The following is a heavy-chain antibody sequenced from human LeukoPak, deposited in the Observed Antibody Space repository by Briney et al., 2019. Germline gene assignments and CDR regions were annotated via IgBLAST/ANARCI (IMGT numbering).Heavy chain of an antibody. Sequence: PGGSLRLSCSASGFTFSGYAMHWVRQAPGKGLEYVSAITSDGGSTYYADSVKGRFTISRDNSKNTLYLQLNSLRAEDTAVYFCASSSWSSEYFHYWGQGTLVTVSS. CDR3: ASSSWSSEYFHY. D-gene: IGHD6-13*01. CDR1: GFTFSGYA. J-gene: IGHJ1*01. CDR2: ITSDGGST. V-gene: IGHV3-64*04.